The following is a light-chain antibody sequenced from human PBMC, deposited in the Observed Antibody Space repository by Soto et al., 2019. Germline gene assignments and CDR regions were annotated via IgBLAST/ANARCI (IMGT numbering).Light chain of an antibody. V-gene: IGLV2-14*01. CDR1: SRDVGGYNY. J-gene: IGLJ2*01. Sequence: QSALTQPASVSGSPGQSITISCTGTSRDVGGYNYVSWYQQHPGKAPKLMIYDVSNRPSGVSNRFSGSKSGNTASLTMSGLQAEDEADYYCSSYTSSSTLVFGGGTKLTVL. CDR3: SSYTSSSTLV. CDR2: DVS.